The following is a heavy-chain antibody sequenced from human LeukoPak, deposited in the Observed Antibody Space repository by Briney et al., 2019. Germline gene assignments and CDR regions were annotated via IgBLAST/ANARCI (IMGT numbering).Heavy chain of an antibody. D-gene: IGHD2/OR15-2a*01. CDR1: GGSISSYH. Sequence: SETLSLTCTVSGGSISSYHWSWIRQPPGKGLEWIGYIYYSGSTYYNPSLKSRVTISVDTSKNQFSLKLTSVTAADTAVYYCAIIIDLAFDYWGQGTLVTVSS. V-gene: IGHV4-59*08. CDR3: AIIIDLAFDY. J-gene: IGHJ4*02. CDR2: IYYSGST.